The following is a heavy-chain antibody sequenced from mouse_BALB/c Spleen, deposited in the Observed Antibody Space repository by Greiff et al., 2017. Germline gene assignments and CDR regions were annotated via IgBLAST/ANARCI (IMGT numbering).Heavy chain of an antibody. D-gene: IGHD1-1*01. V-gene: IGHV2-9*02. CDR1: GFSLTSYG. Sequence: VQLVESGPGLVAPSQSLSITCTVSGFSLTSYGVHWVRQPPGKGLEWLGVIWAGGSTNYNSALMSRLSISKDNSKSQVFLKMNSLQTDDTAMYYCAREGITTVVKYFDVWGAGTTVTVSS. J-gene: IGHJ1*01. CDR3: AREGITTVVKYFDV. CDR2: IWAGGST.